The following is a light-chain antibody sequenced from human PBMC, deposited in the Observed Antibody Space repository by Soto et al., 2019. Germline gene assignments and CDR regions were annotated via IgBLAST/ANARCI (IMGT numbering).Light chain of an antibody. J-gene: IGKJ2*01. CDR2: AAS. Sequence: DIQMTQSPSSLSASFGDRVTLTCRASQNIDTYLNCYQQKPGTAPKLLMYAASSLHSGVPSRFSGSGSGTDFTLTISSLHPEDFATYYCQQSHTTPYTFGQGTKLEI. CDR1: QNIDTY. CDR3: QQSHTTPYT. V-gene: IGKV1-39*01.